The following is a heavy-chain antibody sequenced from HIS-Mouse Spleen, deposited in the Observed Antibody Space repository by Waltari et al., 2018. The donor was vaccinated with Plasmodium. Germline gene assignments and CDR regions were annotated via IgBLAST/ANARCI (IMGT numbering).Heavy chain of an antibody. CDR3: ASSGSGSYYY. J-gene: IGHJ4*02. Sequence: QVQLQQWGAGLLKPSETLSLTCAVYGGSFSGYYWSWIRQPPGKGLEWIGEINHSGSTNYTPSLKSRVTISVDTSKNQFSRKLSAVTAADTAVYYCASSGSGSYYYWGQGTLVTVSS. CDR2: INHSGST. V-gene: IGHV4-34*01. D-gene: IGHD3-10*01. CDR1: GGSFSGYY.